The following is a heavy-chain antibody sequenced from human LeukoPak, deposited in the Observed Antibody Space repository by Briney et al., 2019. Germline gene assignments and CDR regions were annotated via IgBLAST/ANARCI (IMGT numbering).Heavy chain of an antibody. V-gene: IGHV4-39*01. J-gene: IGHJ5*02. CDR1: GGSISSSSYY. CDR3: ARGYRRWFDP. Sequence: SETLSLTCTVSGGSISSSSYYWGWIRQPPGKGLEWIGSIYYSGSTYYNPSLKSRVTISVDTSNNQFSLKLSSVTAADTAVYYCARGYRRWFDPWGQGTLVTVSS. D-gene: IGHD6-13*01. CDR2: IYYSGST.